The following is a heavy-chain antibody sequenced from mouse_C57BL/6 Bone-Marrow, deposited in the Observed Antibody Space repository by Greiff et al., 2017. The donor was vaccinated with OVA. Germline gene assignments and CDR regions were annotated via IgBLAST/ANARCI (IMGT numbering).Heavy chain of an antibody. D-gene: IGHD1-1*01. CDR1: GYTFTSYW. J-gene: IGHJ2*01. CDR2: IHPNSGST. CDR3: AREGGFITGFDY. V-gene: IGHV1-64*01. Sequence: QVQLQQSGAELVKPGASVKLSCKASGYTFTSYWMHWVKQRPGQGLEWIGMIHPNSGSTNYNEKFKSKATLTVDKSSSTAYMQLSSLTSEDSAVYYCAREGGFITGFDYWGQGTTLTVSS.